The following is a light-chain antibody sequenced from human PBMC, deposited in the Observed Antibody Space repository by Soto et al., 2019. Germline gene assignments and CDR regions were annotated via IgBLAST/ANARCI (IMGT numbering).Light chain of an antibody. V-gene: IGKV1-39*01. J-gene: IGKJ1*01. CDR3: KQGLNTPPP. CDR1: QGIKTF. CDR2: SAS. Sequence: DIQMTQSPSSLSASVGDRVTITCRASQGIKTFLSWYQKKPGKAPYLLIYSASTLQGGVPSRFSGSGSGTDFSLPISSLQPEDFATYSCKQGLNTPPPFGKGPKGEIK.